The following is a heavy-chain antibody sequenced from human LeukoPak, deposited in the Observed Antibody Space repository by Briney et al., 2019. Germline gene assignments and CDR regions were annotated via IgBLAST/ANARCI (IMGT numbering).Heavy chain of an antibody. CDR3: ARMAVVGVGVDY. J-gene: IGHJ4*02. D-gene: IGHD2-15*01. CDR2: IWYDGSNK. CDR1: GFTFSSYG. V-gene: IGHV3-33*01. Sequence: GGSLRLSCAASGFTFSSYGMHWVRQAPGKGLEWVAVIWYDGSNKYYADSVKGRFTISRDNSKNTLYLQMNSLRAEDTAVYYCARMAVVGVGVDYWGQGTLVTVSS.